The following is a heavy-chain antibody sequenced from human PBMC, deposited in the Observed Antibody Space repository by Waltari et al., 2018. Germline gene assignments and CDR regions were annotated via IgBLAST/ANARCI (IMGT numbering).Heavy chain of an antibody. V-gene: IGHV3-7*01. Sequence: EVQLVESGGGLVQPGGSLRLSCAASGFTFSSYWMSWVRQAPGKGLEWVANIKQDGSGKYNLDSLNGRSTTPRENAKNYRYLQITGRRAKETVVYYCASGGSGFLKGTYYYGMNVWGKGTTLTVSS. CDR3: ASGGSGFLKGTYYYGMNV. D-gene: IGHD3-16*01. CDR2: IKQDGSGK. J-gene: IGHJ6*04. CDR1: GFTFSSYW.